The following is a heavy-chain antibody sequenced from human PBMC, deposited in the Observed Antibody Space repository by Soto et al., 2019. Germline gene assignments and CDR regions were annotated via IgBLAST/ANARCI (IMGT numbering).Heavy chain of an antibody. CDR2: INAGNGNT. CDR3: ARSQSSGWYILGY. Sequence: ASVKVSCKASGYTFTSYAMHWVRQAPGQRLEWMGWINAGNGNTKYSQKFQGRVTITRDTSASTAYMELSSLGSEDTAVYYCARSQSSGWYILGYWGQGTLVTVSS. CDR1: GYTFTSYA. J-gene: IGHJ4*02. V-gene: IGHV1-3*01. D-gene: IGHD6-19*01.